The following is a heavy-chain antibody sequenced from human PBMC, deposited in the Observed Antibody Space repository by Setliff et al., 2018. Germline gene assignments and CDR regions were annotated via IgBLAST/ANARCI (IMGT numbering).Heavy chain of an antibody. CDR2: INHSGST. D-gene: IGHD5-12*01. CDR3: ARGGYSRGPPVYYFDY. V-gene: IGHV4-34*01. Sequence: SETLSLTCAVYGGSFSGYYGSWIRQPPGKGLEWIGEINHSGSTNYNPSLKSRVTISVDTSKNQFSLKLSSVTAADTAVYYCARGGYSRGPPVYYFDYWGQGTLVTVS. J-gene: IGHJ4*02. CDR1: GGSFSGYY.